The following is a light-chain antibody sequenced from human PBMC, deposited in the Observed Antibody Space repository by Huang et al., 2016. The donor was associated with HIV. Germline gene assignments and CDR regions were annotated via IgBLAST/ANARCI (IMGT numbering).Light chain of an antibody. CDR2: GAS. V-gene: IGKV3-15*01. CDR3: QQYNGWPPEYT. J-gene: IGKJ2*01. CDR1: QTVSSN. Sequence: EIVVTQSPATLSVSPGGRATLSCRASQTVSSNLAWYQQKPGQAPRLLIYGASTRANGSPARFSGSGSGTEFTLTIISLQSEDFAVYYCQQYNGWPPEYTFGQGTRLEIK.